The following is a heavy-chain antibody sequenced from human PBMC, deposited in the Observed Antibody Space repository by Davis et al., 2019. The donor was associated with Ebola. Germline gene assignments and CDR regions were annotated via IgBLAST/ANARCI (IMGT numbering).Heavy chain of an antibody. CDR2: INPIGGIS. V-gene: IGHV1-46*02. J-gene: IGHJ4*02. Sequence: ASVKVSCKASGYTFNNKRNGISWVRQAPGQGLEWMGIINPIGGISKFAQRFQDGVTLTSDTSTSTVYMALTSLKSEDTAVYYCARGGDSRSWFGPIDYWGLGTLVTVSS. CDR1: GYTFNNKRNG. CDR3: ARGGDSRSWFGPIDY. D-gene: IGHD6-13*01.